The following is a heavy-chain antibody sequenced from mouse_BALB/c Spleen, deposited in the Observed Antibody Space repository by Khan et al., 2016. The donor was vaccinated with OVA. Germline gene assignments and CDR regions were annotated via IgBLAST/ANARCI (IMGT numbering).Heavy chain of an antibody. V-gene: IGHV1-77*01. J-gene: IGHJ3*01. Sequence: QLQQSGAELARPGASVKLSCKASGYTFTDYYINWVKQRTGQGLEWIGEISPGSGDTYYNERFKGKATLTAAKSSSTAYMQLSSLTSEAAAVYFCARRNYFGYTFAYWGQGTLVTVSA. CDR2: ISPGSGDT. CDR3: ARRNYFGYTFAY. D-gene: IGHD1-2*01. CDR1: GYTFTDYY.